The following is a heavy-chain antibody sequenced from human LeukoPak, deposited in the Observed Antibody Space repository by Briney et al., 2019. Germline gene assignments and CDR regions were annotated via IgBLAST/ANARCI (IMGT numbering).Heavy chain of an antibody. CDR3: ARVSSSWYQDWYFDL. J-gene: IGHJ2*01. V-gene: IGHV4-30-4*07. CDR1: GGSISSGVFS. Sequence: PSETLSLTCTVSGGSISSGVFSWTRIRQPPGKGLESFGYIYYNGSTFYNPSLNSRITFSLDTSKNQFSLKLSSVTAADTAVYYCARVSSSWYQDWYFDLWGRGTLFTVSS. CDR2: IYYNGST. D-gene: IGHD6-13*01.